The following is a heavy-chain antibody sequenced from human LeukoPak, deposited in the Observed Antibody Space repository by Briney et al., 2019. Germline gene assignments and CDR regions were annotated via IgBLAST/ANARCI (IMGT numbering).Heavy chain of an antibody. CDR2: ISGSGVST. Sequence: GGSLRLSCAVSGFTFSSYAISWVRQAPGKGLEWVPGISGSGVSTYYADSVKGRFTISRDNSQNTLYLQMNSLRGEDTAVYYCAKDRSYYDSSGYIYYFDYWGEGTLLTVSS. D-gene: IGHD3-22*01. V-gene: IGHV3-23*01. CDR3: AKDRSYYDSSGYIYYFDY. J-gene: IGHJ4*02. CDR1: GFTFSSYA.